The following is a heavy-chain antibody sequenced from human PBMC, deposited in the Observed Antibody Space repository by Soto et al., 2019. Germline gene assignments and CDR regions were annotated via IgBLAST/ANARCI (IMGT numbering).Heavy chain of an antibody. Sequence: QITLKESGPTLVKPTQTLTLTCTFSGFSLSTSGVGVGWIRQPPGKALEWLALIYWDDDKRYSPSLKSRLTVPKDTTKNQLVLTMPHMDPVDTATYFCSHSGHIYGGIDYSGQGTLVTDSS. J-gene: IGHJ4*02. D-gene: IGHD5-18*01. CDR1: GFSLSTSGVG. CDR2: IYWDDDK. V-gene: IGHV2-5*02. CDR3: SHSGHIYGGIDY.